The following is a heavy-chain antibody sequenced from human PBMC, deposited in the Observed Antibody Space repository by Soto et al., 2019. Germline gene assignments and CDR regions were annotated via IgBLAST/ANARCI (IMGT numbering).Heavy chain of an antibody. CDR1: GLTFSTSA. J-gene: IGHJ5*02. Sequence: QMQLLQSGPEVKKPGTSVKVSCKASGLTFSTSAVQWVRQARGQRPEWMGWIITGNGNTRYAQKFKDRVTITRDISTGISYKELRSLSSDDTAVYDWAADRGHSPLAGDPSTWFDPGGQGT. CDR2: IITGNGNT. V-gene: IGHV1-58*01. D-gene: IGHD2-21*01. CDR3: AADRGHSPLAGDPSTWFDP.